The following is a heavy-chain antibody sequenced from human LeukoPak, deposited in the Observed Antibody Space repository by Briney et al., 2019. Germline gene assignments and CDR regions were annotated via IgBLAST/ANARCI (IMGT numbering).Heavy chain of an antibody. J-gene: IGHJ5*02. V-gene: IGHV1-8*01. CDR1: GYTFTNYD. CDR2: MSPNSGNA. CDR3: ARPGVYGGNSGLGH. Sequence: GASVKVSCKTSGYTFTNYDINWVRQATGQGLEWMGWMSPNSGNAGYAQKFQGRVTMTRNTSISTAYMELSSLRSEDTAVCYCARPGVYGGNSGLGHWGQGTLVTVSS. D-gene: IGHD4-23*01.